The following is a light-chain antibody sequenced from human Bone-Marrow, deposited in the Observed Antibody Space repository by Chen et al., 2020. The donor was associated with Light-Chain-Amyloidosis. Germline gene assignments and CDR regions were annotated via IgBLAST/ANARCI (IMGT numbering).Light chain of an antibody. CDR3: QQYNDWPRT. Sequence: ELVLTHSPATLSVSPGERATLSCRASQSVGSKLAWYQQKPGQAPRLLTYGASTRDTGVAARLSGSGSGTEFTLTISSLQSEDFAVDYCQQYNDWPRTFGQGTKVEIK. CDR2: GAS. J-gene: IGKJ1*01. V-gene: IGKV3-15*01. CDR1: QSVGSK.